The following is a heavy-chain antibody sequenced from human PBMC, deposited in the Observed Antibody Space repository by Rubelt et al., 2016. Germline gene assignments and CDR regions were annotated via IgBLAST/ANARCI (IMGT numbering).Heavy chain of an antibody. D-gene: IGHD3-22*01. V-gene: IGHV3-23*01. J-gene: IGHJ2*01. CDR1: GFTFSSYA. CDR2: IRGSGGSS. Sequence: LESGGGFVQPGGSLRLACAASGFTFSSYAMIWVRQTPEKGLEWVSGIRGSGGSSLYADSVKGRFTISRENSKNTLYLQMNSLRVEDTAVYYCARHVSYDSSSYYPHWYVDLWGRGTLVTVSS. CDR3: ARHVSYDSSSYYPHWYVDL.